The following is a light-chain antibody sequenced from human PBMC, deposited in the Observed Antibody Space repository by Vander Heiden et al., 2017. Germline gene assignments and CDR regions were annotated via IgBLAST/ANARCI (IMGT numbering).Light chain of an antibody. CDR1: QSLLPTSG. CDR2: WAS. J-gene: IGKJ1*01. V-gene: IGKV2-28*01. Sequence: DIVMIQSPLSMLVTPGESAAITCRSRQSLLPTSGLIYWASNRASGVPDRFSGSGSGTNFTLKISRVEAEDLGLYYCMQALLTPLTFGQGTRLEIK. CDR3: MQALLTPLT.